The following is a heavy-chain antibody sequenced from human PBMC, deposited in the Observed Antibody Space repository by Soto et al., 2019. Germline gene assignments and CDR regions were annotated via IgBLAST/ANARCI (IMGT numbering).Heavy chain of an antibody. CDR2: IFPLNSDT. CDR3: ARKGFSSAWSVQYGMDL. Sequence: GESLKISCKGSGYRFSSYWIAWVRQTPGKGGEWMVVIFPLNSDTRYSPSFQGQVTTTANKTISIADLQWSSLKDSDTATYYCARKGFSSAWSVQYGMDLWGQGTTVTVSS. D-gene: IGHD6-19*01. CDR1: GYRFSSYW. V-gene: IGHV5-51*01. J-gene: IGHJ6*02.